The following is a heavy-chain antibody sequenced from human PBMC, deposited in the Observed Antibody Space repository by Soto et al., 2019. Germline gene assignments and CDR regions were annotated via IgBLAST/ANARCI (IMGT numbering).Heavy chain of an antibody. Sequence: EVQLVESGGGLVKPGGSLRLSCAASGFSFNDAWMSWVRQAPGRGLEWVGRIKRETDGGTTDYAAPMEGRFTISRDDSNNTVYLQINSLETEDTAVYYCTTNCADNTCYSRGLDYWGQGTLVTVSS. D-gene: IGHD2-21*02. J-gene: IGHJ4*02. CDR2: IKRETDGGTT. CDR1: GFSFNDAW. V-gene: IGHV3-15*01. CDR3: TTNCADNTCYSRGLDY.